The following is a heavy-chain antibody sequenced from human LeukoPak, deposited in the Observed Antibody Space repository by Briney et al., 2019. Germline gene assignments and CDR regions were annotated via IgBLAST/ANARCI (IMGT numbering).Heavy chain of an antibody. CDR2: IKADGSEK. CDR3: ARVQSGVILAFDI. D-gene: IGHD7-27*01. V-gene: IGHV3-7*03. J-gene: IGHJ3*02. Sequence: GGSLRLSCAASGFIFSNYWMSWVRQAPGKGLEWVANIKADGSEKYYVESVKGRFTTSRDNSQKSLYLQMNSLRPEDTAVYYCARVQSGVILAFDIWGQGTMDTVSS. CDR1: GFIFSNYW.